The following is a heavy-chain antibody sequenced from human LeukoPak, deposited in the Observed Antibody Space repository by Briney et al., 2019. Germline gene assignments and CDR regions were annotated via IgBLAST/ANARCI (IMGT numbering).Heavy chain of an antibody. CDR2: INPNSGGT. V-gene: IGHV1-2*06. D-gene: IGHD6-19*01. Sequence: GASVKVSCKASGGTFSSYAISWVRQAPGQGLEWMGRINPNSGGTNYAQKFQGRVTMTRDTSISTAYMELSRLRSDDTAVYYCARAQQWLVNLFDYWGQGTLVTVSS. J-gene: IGHJ4*02. CDR1: GGTFSSYA. CDR3: ARAQQWLVNLFDY.